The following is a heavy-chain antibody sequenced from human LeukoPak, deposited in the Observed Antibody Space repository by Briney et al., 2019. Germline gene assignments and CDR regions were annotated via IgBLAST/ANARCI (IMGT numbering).Heavy chain of an antibody. CDR3: ARDGHDSSGYYSGYFDY. CDR1: GFTFSSYG. V-gene: IGHV3-33*01. CDR2: IWYDGSNK. J-gene: IGHJ4*02. Sequence: GRSLRLSCAASGFTFSSYGIHWVRQAPGKGLEWVAVIWYDGSNKYYADSVKGRFTISRDNSKNTLYLQMNSLRAEDTAVYYCARDGHDSSGYYSGYFDYWGQGTLVTVSS. D-gene: IGHD3-22*01.